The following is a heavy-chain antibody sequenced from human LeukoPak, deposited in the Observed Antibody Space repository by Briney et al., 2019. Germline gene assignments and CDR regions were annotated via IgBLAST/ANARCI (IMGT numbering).Heavy chain of an antibody. J-gene: IGHJ1*01. CDR2: ISSSGDST. Sequence: GGYLRLSCAASGFSFSTYAMSRVRQAPGKGLEWVSSISSSGDSTYYADAVKGRFTISRDNSKNTLYLQMNSLRAEDTAVYYCVEDVVVIVAAKPGIWGQGTLVAVSS. CDR1: GFSFSTYA. V-gene: IGHV3-23*01. D-gene: IGHD2-15*01. CDR3: VEDVVVIVAAKPGI.